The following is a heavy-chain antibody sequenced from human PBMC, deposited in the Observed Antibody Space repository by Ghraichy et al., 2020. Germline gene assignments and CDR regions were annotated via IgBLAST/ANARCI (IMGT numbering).Heavy chain of an antibody. CDR3: VRDYYDSRLDAFDI. D-gene: IGHD3-22*01. J-gene: IGHJ3*02. V-gene: IGHV4-38-2*02. CDR2: IYHSGST. Sequence: SETLSLTCTVSGYSISSGYYWGWIRQPPGKGLEWIGSIYHSGSTYYNPSLKSRVTISVDTSKNQFSLKLSSVTAADTAVYYCVRDYYDSRLDAFDIWGQGTMVTVSS. CDR1: GYSISSGYY.